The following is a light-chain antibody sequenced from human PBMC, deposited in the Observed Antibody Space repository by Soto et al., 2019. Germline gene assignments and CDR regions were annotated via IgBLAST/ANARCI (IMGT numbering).Light chain of an antibody. V-gene: IGKV3-20*01. J-gene: IGKJ4*01. CDR1: QTVSSRF. CDR3: QQSATSTLT. CDR2: GAL. Sequence: EFALTQSPGTVSLSPGERATLSCRASQTVSSRFLAWYQQKPGQAPRLLLYGALSRATGIPDRFSGSVSGTDVTLTISRLETEDVSLYDCQQSATSTLTFGGGTKVDIK.